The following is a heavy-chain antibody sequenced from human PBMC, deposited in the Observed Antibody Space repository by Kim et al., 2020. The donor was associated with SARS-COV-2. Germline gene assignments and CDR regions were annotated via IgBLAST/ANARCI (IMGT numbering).Heavy chain of an antibody. Sequence: GGSLRLSCAASGFTFNSYDMHWVRQPTGKGLEWVSAIGTAGDTYYPGSVKGRFTISRENAKNSLYLQMNSLRAGDTAVYYCARADYGDNYYYYYGMDVWGQGTTVTVSS. V-gene: IGHV3-13*01. CDR1: GFTFNSYD. J-gene: IGHJ6*02. D-gene: IGHD4-17*01. CDR3: ARADYGDNYYYYYGMDV. CDR2: IGTAGDT.